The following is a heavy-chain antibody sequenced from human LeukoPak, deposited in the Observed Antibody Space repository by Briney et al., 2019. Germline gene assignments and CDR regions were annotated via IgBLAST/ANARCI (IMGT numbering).Heavy chain of an antibody. D-gene: IGHD3-10*01. CDR1: GFTFSSYA. J-gene: IGHJ4*02. Sequence: GGSLRLSCAASGFTFSSYAMSWVRHAPGKGLESVSAISGSGGSTYYADSVRGRFTISRDNSKNTLYLQMNSLRAEDTAVYYCAKDLGVRGGYYFDYWGQGTLVTVSS. CDR2: ISGSGGST. CDR3: AKDLGVRGGYYFDY. V-gene: IGHV3-23*01.